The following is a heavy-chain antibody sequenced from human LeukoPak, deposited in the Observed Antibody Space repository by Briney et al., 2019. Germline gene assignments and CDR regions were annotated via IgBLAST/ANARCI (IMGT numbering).Heavy chain of an antibody. Sequence: GGSLRLSCAASGFTFSSSGMHWVRQAPGKGLEGVAFISYDGSNRYYADSVKGRFTISRDNSKNTLYLQMNSLRAENTAVYYCAKEIRGSYSEYWGQGTLVTVSS. D-gene: IGHD5-12*01. V-gene: IGHV3-30*02. CDR1: GFTFSSSG. CDR2: ISYDGSNR. J-gene: IGHJ4*02. CDR3: AKEIRGSYSEY.